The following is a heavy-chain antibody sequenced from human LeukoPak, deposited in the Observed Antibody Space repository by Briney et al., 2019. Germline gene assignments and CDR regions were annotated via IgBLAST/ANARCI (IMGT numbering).Heavy chain of an antibody. CDR2: ISSNGGST. D-gene: IGHD2-2*01. V-gene: IGHV3-64*01. CDR3: ARSYCNSTSCHRIAIDY. CDR1: GFTFSSYA. Sequence: QPGGSLRLSCAASGFTFSSYAMHWVRQAPGKGLEYVSAISSNGGSTYYANSVKGRFTISRDNSKNTLYLQMGSLRAEDMAVYYCARSYCNSTSCHRIAIDYWGQGTLVTVSS. J-gene: IGHJ4*02.